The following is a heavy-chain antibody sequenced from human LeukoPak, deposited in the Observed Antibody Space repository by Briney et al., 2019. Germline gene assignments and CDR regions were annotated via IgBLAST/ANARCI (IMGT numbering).Heavy chain of an antibody. Sequence: ASVKVSCKASGYTFTNFGISWVRQAPGQGLEWMGWISPYNGNTNYAQKVQGRVTMTTDTSTSTVYMELRSLRSDDTAVYYCARLGGWGYRGYLQEAFDYWGQGTLVTVSS. CDR3: ARLGGWGYRGYLQEAFDY. CDR1: GYTFTNFG. D-gene: IGHD5-12*01. V-gene: IGHV1-18*01. CDR2: ISPYNGNT. J-gene: IGHJ4*02.